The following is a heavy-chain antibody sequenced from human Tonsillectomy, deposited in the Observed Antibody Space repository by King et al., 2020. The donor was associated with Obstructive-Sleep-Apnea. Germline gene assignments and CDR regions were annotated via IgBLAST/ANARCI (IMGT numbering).Heavy chain of an antibody. V-gene: IGHV3-13*01. D-gene: IGHD1-26*01. Sequence: EVQLVESGGALAQPGESLRLSCAASVFTFSNFDMHWGRQIIGKGLECVSSIGAAGDTYFPVSVKGRFTISRDNAKNSLYLQMNSLRDGDTAVYYCARSVGRSLKGPFDYLGQGTLVIVSS. CDR2: IGAAGDT. J-gene: IGHJ4*02. CDR3: ARSVGRSLKGPFDY. CDR1: VFTFSNFD.